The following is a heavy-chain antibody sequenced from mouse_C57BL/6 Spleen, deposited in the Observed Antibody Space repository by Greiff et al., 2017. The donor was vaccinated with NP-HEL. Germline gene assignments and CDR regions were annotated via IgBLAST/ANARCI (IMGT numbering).Heavy chain of an antibody. CDR2: ISSGSSTI. Sequence: EVNVVESGGGLVKPGGSLKLSCAASGFTFSDYGMHWVRQAPEKGLEWVAYISSGSSTIYYADTVKGRFTISRDNAKNTLFLQMTSLRSEDTAMYYCARKDHDLGSYFDYWGQGTTLTVSS. J-gene: IGHJ2*01. CDR1: GFTFSDYG. V-gene: IGHV5-17*01. D-gene: IGHD4-1*01. CDR3: ARKDHDLGSYFDY.